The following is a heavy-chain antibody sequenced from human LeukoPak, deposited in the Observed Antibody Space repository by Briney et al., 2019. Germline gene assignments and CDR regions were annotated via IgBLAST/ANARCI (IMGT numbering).Heavy chain of an antibody. V-gene: IGHV1-8*01. D-gene: IGHD4-17*01. J-gene: IGHJ5*02. CDR1: GYTFTSYD. CDR3: ARVHDYGDHNWFDP. CDR2: MNPNSGNT. Sequence: ASVKVSCKASGYTFTSYDINWVRQATGQGLEWMGWMNPNSGNTGYAQKFQGRVTKTRNTSISTAYMELSSLRSEDTAVYYCARVHDYGDHNWFDPWGQGTLVTVSS.